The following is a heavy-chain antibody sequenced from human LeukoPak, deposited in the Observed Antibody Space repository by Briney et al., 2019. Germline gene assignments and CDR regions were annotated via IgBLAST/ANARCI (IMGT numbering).Heavy chain of an antibody. V-gene: IGHV3-74*01. CDR1: GFTFSSYW. CDR3: ASLGYCSGSSCRAPFDY. CDR2: INSDGSST. D-gene: IGHD2-15*01. Sequence: GGSLRLSCAASGFTFSSYWMHWVRQAPGKGLVWVSRINSDGSSTSYADSVKGRFTISRDNAKNTLYLQMNSLRAEDTAVYYCASLGYCSGSSCRAPFDYWGQGTLVTVSS. J-gene: IGHJ4*02.